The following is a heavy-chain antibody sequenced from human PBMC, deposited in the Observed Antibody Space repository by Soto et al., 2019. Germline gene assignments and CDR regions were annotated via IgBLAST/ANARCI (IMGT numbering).Heavy chain of an antibody. CDR1: GDSVSSNSAA. Sequence: SQTLSLTCAISGDSVSSNSAAWNWIRQSPSRSLEWLGRTYYRSKWYNDYAVSVKSRITINPDTSKNQFSLQLNSVTPEDTAVYYCARATAGYCSGGSCYENAHGMDVWGQGTTVTVSS. J-gene: IGHJ6*02. CDR2: TYYRSKWYN. CDR3: ARATAGYCSGGSCYENAHGMDV. D-gene: IGHD2-15*01. V-gene: IGHV6-1*01.